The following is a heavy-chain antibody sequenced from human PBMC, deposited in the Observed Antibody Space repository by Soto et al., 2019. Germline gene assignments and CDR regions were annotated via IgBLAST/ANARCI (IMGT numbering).Heavy chain of an antibody. D-gene: IGHD5-18*01. Sequence: EVQLVESGGGLVQPGGSPRLSCAASGFTFSSYSMNWVRQAPGKGLEWVSYISSSSSTIYYADSVKGRFTISRDNAKNSLYLQMNSLRAEDTAVYYCARGPSITWILEADYWGQGTLVTVSS. V-gene: IGHV3-48*01. CDR1: GFTFSSYS. CDR2: ISSSSSTI. J-gene: IGHJ4*02. CDR3: ARGPSITWILEADY.